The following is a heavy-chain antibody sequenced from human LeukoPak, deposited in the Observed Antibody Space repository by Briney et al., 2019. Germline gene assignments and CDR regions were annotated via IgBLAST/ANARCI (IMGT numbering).Heavy chain of an antibody. CDR2: ISYDGSNK. CDR3: AKALLSYGSVYYFDY. Sequence: PGGSLRLSCAASGFTFSSYGMHWVRQAPGKGLEWVAVISYDGSNKYYADSVKGRFTISRDNSKNTLYLQMNSLRAEDTAVYYCAKALLSYGSVYYFDYWGQGTLVTVSS. CDR1: GFTFSSYG. V-gene: IGHV3-30*18. D-gene: IGHD3-10*01. J-gene: IGHJ4*02.